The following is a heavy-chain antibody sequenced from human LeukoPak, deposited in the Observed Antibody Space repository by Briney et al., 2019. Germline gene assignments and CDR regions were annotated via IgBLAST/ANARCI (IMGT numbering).Heavy chain of an antibody. CDR3: ARVVVGATINYYYYGMDV. V-gene: IGHV4-61*01. J-gene: IGHJ6*02. CDR1: GGSVSSTSYY. Sequence: SETLSLTCTVSGGSVSSTSYYWSWIRQPPGKGLEWIGYIYYSGSTNYNPSLKSRVTISVDTSKNQFSLKLSSVTAADTAVYYCARVVVGATINYYYYGMDVWGQGTTVTVSS. CDR2: IYYSGST. D-gene: IGHD1-26*01.